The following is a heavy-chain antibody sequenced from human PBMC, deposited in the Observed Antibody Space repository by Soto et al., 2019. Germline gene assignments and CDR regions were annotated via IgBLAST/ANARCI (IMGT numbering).Heavy chain of an antibody. Sequence: PSETLSLTCTVSGGYISSYYWSWIRQPPGKGLEWIGYIYYSGSTNYNPSLKSRVTISVDTSKNQFSLKLSSVTAADTAVYYCARSVWSVVPAAWFDPWGQGTLVTVSS. D-gene: IGHD2-2*01. CDR3: ARSVWSVVPAAWFDP. V-gene: IGHV4-59*01. J-gene: IGHJ5*02. CDR1: GGYISSYY. CDR2: IYYSGST.